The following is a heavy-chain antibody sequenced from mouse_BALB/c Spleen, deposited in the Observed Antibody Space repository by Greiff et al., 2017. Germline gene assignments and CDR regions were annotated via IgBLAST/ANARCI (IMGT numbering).Heavy chain of an antibody. D-gene: IGHD2-1*01. J-gene: IGHJ3*01. CDR3: ARGNGNYVAWFAY. CDR1: GYTFTSYV. CDR2: INPYNDGT. Sequence: VQLKQSGPELVKPGASVKMSCKASGYTFTSYVMHWVKQKPGQGLEWIGYINPYNDGTKYNEKFKGKATLTSDKSSSTAYMELSSLTSEDSAVYYCARGNGNYVAWFAYWGQGTLVTVSA. V-gene: IGHV1-14*01.